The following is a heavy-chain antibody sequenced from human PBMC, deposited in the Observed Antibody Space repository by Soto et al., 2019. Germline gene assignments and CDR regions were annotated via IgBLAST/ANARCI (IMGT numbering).Heavy chain of an antibody. D-gene: IGHD1-26*01. J-gene: IGHJ6*02. CDR3: AGQGSWPYYYFGLDL. V-gene: IGHV1-18*01. CDR1: GYTFTTSG. Sequence: QVQLVQSGPEVRKPGASVKVSYEASGYTFTTSGISWVRQVPGQGLEWMGWISTYNGDTNSAQNFQGRVLMTADTSPGEVLMALMGPKSAGTAVYYCAGQGSWPYYYFGLDLWGQGTTVTVSS. CDR2: ISTYNGDT.